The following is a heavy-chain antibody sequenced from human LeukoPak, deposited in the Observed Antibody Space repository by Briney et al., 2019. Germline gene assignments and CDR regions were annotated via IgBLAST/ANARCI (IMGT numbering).Heavy chain of an antibody. CDR2: ISAYNGNT. V-gene: IGHV1-18*01. Sequence: ASVTGSCTASGYTFTGYGISWVRRAPGQGLEWMGWISAYNGNTNYAQKLQGRVTMTTDTSTSTAYMELRSLRSDDTAVYYCGRADIVVVPADYYMDVWGKGTTVTVSS. D-gene: IGHD2-2*01. J-gene: IGHJ6*03. CDR3: GRADIVVVPADYYMDV. CDR1: GYTFTGYG.